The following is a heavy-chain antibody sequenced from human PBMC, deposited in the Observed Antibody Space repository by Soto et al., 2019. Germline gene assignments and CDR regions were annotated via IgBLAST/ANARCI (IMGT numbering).Heavy chain of an antibody. J-gene: IGHJ4*02. CDR3: ARSIVVATKIDY. CDR1: GYTFTSYA. CDR2: INAGNGNT. V-gene: IGHV1-3*01. Sequence: ASVKVSCKASGYTFTSYAMHWVRQAPGQRLEWMGWINAGNGNTKYSQKFQGRVTITRDTSASTAYMELSSLRSEDTAVYYCARSIVVATKIDYWGQGTLVTVSS. D-gene: IGHD5-12*01.